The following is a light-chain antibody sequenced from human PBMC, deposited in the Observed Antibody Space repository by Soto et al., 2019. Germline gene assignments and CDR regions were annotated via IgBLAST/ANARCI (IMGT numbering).Light chain of an antibody. CDR2: KAS. J-gene: IGKJ3*01. CDR3: QQYGSSPLFA. V-gene: IGKV1-5*03. Sequence: DIQMTQSPSTLSGSVGDRVTITCRASQTISSWLAWYQQKPGKAPKLLIYKASTLKSGVPSRFSGSGSGTDFTLTISSLQPEDFATYYCQQYGSSPLFAFGPGTKVDIK. CDR1: QTISSW.